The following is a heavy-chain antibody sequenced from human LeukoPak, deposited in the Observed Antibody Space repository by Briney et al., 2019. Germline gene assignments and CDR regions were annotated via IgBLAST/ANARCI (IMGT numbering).Heavy chain of an antibody. CDR1: GFSFSNYA. D-gene: IGHD3-22*01. CDR3: ARDCHYDSSGYYLDS. CDR2: ISDSGGST. J-gene: IGHJ4*02. Sequence: GGSLRLSCAASGFSFSNYAMSWVRQAPGKGLEWVSAISDSGGSTYLPDSVKGRFTVSRHNTKSTLYLQMNSLRAEDTALYYCARDCHYDSSGYYLDSWGPGTLVTVSS. V-gene: IGHV3-23*01.